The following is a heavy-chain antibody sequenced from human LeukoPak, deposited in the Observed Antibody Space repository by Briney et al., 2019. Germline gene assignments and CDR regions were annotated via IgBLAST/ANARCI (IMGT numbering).Heavy chain of an antibody. J-gene: IGHJ4*02. V-gene: IGHV3-11*06. CDR3: ASMGGRLRYFDWLLPFDY. CDR2: ISSSSSYT. D-gene: IGHD3-9*01. CDR1: GFTFSDYY. Sequence: GGSLRLSCAAPGFTFSDYYMSWIRQAPGKGLEWVSYISSSSSYTNYADSVKGRFTISRDNAKNSLYLQMNSLRAEDTAVYYCASMGGRLRYFDWLLPFDYWGQGTLVTVSS.